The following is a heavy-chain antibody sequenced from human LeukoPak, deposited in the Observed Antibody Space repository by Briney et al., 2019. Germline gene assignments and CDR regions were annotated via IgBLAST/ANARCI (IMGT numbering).Heavy chain of an antibody. CDR3: AREVRYCSSTSCPFDY. CDR1: GFTFSSYS. D-gene: IGHD2-2*01. J-gene: IGHJ4*02. CDR2: ISSSSSYI. Sequence: PGGSLRLSCAASGFTFSSYSMNWVRQAPGKGLEWVSSISSSSSYIYYADSVKGRFTISRDNAKNSLYLQMNSLRAEDTAVYYCAREVRYCSSTSCPFDYWGQGTLVTVSS. V-gene: IGHV3-21*01.